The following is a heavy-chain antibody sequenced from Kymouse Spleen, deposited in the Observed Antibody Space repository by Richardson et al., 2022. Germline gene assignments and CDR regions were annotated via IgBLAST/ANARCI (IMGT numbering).Heavy chain of an antibody. CDR3: AAQTGTTPLYYYYYGMDV. J-gene: IGHJ6*02. D-gene: IGHD1-7*01. CDR1: GGSISSSNW. CDR2: IYHSGST. V-gene: IGHV4-4*02. Sequence: QVQLQESGPGLVKPSGTLSLTCAVSGGSISSSNWWSWVRQPPGKGLEWIGEIYHSGSTNYNPSLKSRVTISVDKSKNQFSLKLSSVTAADTAVYYCAAQTGTTPLYYYYYGMDVWGQGTTVTVSS.